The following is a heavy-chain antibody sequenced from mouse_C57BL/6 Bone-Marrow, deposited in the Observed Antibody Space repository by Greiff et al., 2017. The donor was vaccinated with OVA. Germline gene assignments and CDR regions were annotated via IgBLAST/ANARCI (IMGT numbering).Heavy chain of an antibody. V-gene: IGHV1-19*01. Sequence: EVQLQQSGPVLVKPGASVKMSCKASGYTFTDYYMNWVKQSHGKSLEWIGVINPYNGGTSYNQKFKGKATLTVDKSSSTAYMELNSLTSEDSAVYYCARGGYGSSYGEYYFDYWGQGTTLTVSS. D-gene: IGHD1-1*01. CDR2: INPYNGGT. CDR3: ARGGYGSSYGEYYFDY. J-gene: IGHJ2*01. CDR1: GYTFTDYY.